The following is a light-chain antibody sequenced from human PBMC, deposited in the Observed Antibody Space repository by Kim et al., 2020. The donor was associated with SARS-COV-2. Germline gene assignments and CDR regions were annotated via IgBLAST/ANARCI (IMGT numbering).Light chain of an antibody. V-gene: IGLV3-9*01. J-gene: IGLJ2*01. CDR3: QVWVSSTGV. CDR2: RVS. Sequence: LAPGMTARITCGDDCIWIRLEHWYMHKPGHAPVKVIYRVSILPCGIPERFSGYNWGNTATLTISRAQAGDEADYYCQVWVSSTGVFGGGTQLTVL. CDR1: CIWIRL.